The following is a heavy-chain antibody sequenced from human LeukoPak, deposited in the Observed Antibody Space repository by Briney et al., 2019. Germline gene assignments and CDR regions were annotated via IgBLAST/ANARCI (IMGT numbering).Heavy chain of an antibody. J-gene: IGHJ4*02. V-gene: IGHV3-23*01. Sequence: PGGSLRLSCAASVFTFSDYYMSWIREAPGKGLECGSAISGSGGSTYYADSVKGRFTISRDNSKNTLYLQMNSLRAEDTAVYYCATESYYYDSSRYAFDYWGQGTLVTVSS. CDR3: ATESYYYDSSRYAFDY. CDR1: VFTFSDYY. D-gene: IGHD3-22*01. CDR2: ISGSGGST.